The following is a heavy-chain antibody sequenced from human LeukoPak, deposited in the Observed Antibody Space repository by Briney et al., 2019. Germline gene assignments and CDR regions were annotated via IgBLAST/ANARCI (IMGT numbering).Heavy chain of an antibody. Sequence: ASVKVSCKASGYTFTNYYMHWVRQAPGQGLEWMGIINPSGGSTTYTQKFQGRVTMTTDTSTSTAYMELRSLRSDDTAVYYCARDHNAPGIAVAGCDYWGQGTLVTVSS. CDR1: GYTFTNYY. D-gene: IGHD6-19*01. V-gene: IGHV1-46*01. CDR2: INPSGGST. J-gene: IGHJ4*02. CDR3: ARDHNAPGIAVAGCDY.